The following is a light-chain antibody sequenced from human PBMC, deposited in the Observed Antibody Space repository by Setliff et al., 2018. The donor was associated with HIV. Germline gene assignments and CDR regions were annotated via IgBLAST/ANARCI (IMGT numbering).Light chain of an antibody. CDR3: ASYTKSDTRI. CDR1: SSDLRAYNY. Sequence: ALTQPASVSGSPGQSIAISCTGTSSDLRAYNYVSWYQQYPGKAPKVLIYDVTKRPSGVSNRFSGSKSGNTASLRISGLQAEDEAHYFCASYTKSDTRIFGGGTKVTVL. J-gene: IGLJ2*01. CDR2: DVT. V-gene: IGLV2-14*03.